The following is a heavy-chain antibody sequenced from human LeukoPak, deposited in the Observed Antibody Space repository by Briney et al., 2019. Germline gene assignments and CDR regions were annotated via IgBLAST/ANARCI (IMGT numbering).Heavy chain of an antibody. CDR3: ARAFKVVRGVIINNWFDP. J-gene: IGHJ5*02. V-gene: IGHV1-69*05. Sequence: SVKVSCKASGGTFSSYAISWVRQAPRQGLEWMGGIIPIFGTANYAQKFRGRVTITTDESTSTAYMELSSLRSEDTAVYYCARAFKVVRGVIINNWFDPWGQGTLVTVSS. CDR2: IIPIFGTA. CDR1: GGTFSSYA. D-gene: IGHD3-10*01.